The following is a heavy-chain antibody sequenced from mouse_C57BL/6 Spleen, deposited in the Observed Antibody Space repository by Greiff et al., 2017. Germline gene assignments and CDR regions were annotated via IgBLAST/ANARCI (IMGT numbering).Heavy chain of an antibody. CDR2: TYWGDDK. D-gene: IGHD2-4*01. CDR1: GFSLSTSGMG. J-gene: IGHJ3*01. V-gene: IGHV8-12*01. Sequence: QVTLKVSGPGILQSSQTLSLSCSFSGFSLSTSGMGVSWIRQPSGKGLEWLAHTYWGDDKRYNPFLKSRLTISKDTSRNQVFLKISSVDTADTATYYCARRGTYDYDGFAYWGQGTLVTVSA. CDR3: ARRGTYDYDGFAY.